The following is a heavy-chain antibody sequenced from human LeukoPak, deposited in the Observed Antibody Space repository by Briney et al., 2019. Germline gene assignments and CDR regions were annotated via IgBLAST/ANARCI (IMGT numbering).Heavy chain of an antibody. CDR2: IIPIFGTA. D-gene: IGHD6-6*01. V-gene: IGHV1-69*01. J-gene: IGHJ4*02. CDR3: ASSSSSHYYFDY. Sequence: SVKVSCKASGGTFSSCAISWVRQAPGQGLEWMGGIIPIFGTANYAQKFQGRVTITADESTSTAYMELSSLRSEDTAVYYCASSSSSHYYFDYWGQGTLVTVSS. CDR1: GGTFSSCA.